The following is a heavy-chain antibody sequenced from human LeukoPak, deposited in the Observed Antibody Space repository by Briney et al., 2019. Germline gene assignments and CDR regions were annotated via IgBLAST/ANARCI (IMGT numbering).Heavy chain of an antibody. CDR3: ARDRRDTMVRGLGNDY. CDR2: ISVYNANT. Sequence: ASVKVSCKASGYTFSSFGINWVRQAPGQGLEWMGWISVYNANTNDDTRYAQKFQGRVTMTTDTSTSTAYMELRSLRSDDTAVYYCARDRRDTMVRGLGNDYWGQGTLVTVSS. V-gene: IGHV1-18*01. J-gene: IGHJ4*02. D-gene: IGHD3-10*01. CDR1: GYTFSSFG.